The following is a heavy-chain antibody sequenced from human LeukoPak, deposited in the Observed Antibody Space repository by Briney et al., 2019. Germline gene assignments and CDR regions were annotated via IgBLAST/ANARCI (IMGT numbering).Heavy chain of an antibody. CDR3: ARGEFDGGVYFDY. CDR1: GGSISSSSYY. D-gene: IGHD3-16*01. J-gene: IGHJ4*02. CDR2: IYYSGST. V-gene: IGHV4-39*07. Sequence: SETLSLTCTVSGGSISSSSYYWGWIRQPPGKGLEWIGNIYYSGSTNYNPSLKSRVTISVDKSKNQFSLKLSSVTAADTAVYYCARGEFDGGVYFDYWGQGTLVTVSS.